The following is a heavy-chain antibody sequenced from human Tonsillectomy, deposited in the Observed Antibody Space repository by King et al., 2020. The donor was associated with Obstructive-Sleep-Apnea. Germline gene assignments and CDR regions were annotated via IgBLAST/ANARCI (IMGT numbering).Heavy chain of an antibody. CDR3: AKHPPVFSRGWYVDY. J-gene: IGHJ4*02. D-gene: IGHD6-19*01. CDR2: ISGSGDST. V-gene: IGHV3-23*04. Sequence: VQLVESGGGLVQPGGSLRLSCAASGFTFSSYAMSWVRQAPGKGLEWVSAISGSGDSTYYADSVKGRFTISRDNSKNTIYLQMNSLRAEDTALYYCAKHPPVFSRGWYVDYWGQGTLVTVSS. CDR1: GFTFSSYA.